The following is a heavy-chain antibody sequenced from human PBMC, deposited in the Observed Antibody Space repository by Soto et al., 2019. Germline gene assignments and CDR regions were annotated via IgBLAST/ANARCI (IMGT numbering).Heavy chain of an antibody. CDR3: ARGEIGCSGGSCYSGYYGMDV. CDR1: GGTFSSYA. J-gene: IGHJ6*02. D-gene: IGHD2-15*01. CDR2: IIPIFGTA. V-gene: IGHV1-69*12. Sequence: QVQLVQSGAEVKKPGSSVKLSCKASGGTFSSYAISWVRQAPGHGLEWMGGIIPIFGTANYAQKFQGRVTITADESTSTAYMELSSLRSEDTAVYYCARGEIGCSGGSCYSGYYGMDVWVQGTTVTVSS.